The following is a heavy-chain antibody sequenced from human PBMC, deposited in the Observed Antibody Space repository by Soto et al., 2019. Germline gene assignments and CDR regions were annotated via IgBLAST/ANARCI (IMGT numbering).Heavy chain of an antibody. CDR3: ASDLVGASDSYGLDV. CDR1: GFTFSNYG. D-gene: IGHD1-26*01. V-gene: IGHV3-33*01. CDR2: IWHDGNNK. Sequence: XGSLRLSGAASGFTFSNYGMHWVRQAPGKGLEWVAIIWHDGNNKYYADSVRGRFIISRDNSKNRLYLQMNSLRAEDTAVYYCASDLVGASDSYGLDVWGQGTPVTVSS. J-gene: IGHJ6*02.